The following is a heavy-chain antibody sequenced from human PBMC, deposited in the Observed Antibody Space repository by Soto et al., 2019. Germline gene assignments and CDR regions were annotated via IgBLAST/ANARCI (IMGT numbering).Heavy chain of an antibody. J-gene: IGHJ6*03. V-gene: IGHV4-34*01. CDR3: ARGVILWFGELSRRGGYHYYMDV. Sequence: QVQLQQWGAGLLKPSETLSLTCAVYGGSFSGYQWSWIRQTPGKGLEWIGEINDSGNINYNPSLKGRVTILLDTPKKQVSLTVSSVTAADSAVYYCARGVILWFGELSRRGGYHYYMDVWGKGTTVTVSS. CDR2: INDSGNI. D-gene: IGHD3-10*01. CDR1: GGSFSGYQ.